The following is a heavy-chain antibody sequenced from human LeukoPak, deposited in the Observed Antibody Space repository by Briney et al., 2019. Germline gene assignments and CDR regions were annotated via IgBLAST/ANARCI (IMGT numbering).Heavy chain of an antibody. CDR1: GYTFTGYY. CDR2: INPNSGGT. Sequence: GASVKVSCKASGYTFTGYYMHWVRQAPGQGLEWMGWINPNSGGTNYAQKFQGWVTMTRDTSISTAYMELSRLRSDDTAVYYCARGGPYLAGTGWFDPWGQGTLVTVSS. D-gene: IGHD6-13*01. J-gene: IGHJ5*02. V-gene: IGHV1-2*04. CDR3: ARGGPYLAGTGWFDP.